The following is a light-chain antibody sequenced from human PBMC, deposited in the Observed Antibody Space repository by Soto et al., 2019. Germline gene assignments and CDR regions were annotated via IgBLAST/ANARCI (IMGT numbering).Light chain of an antibody. CDR2: DAS. J-gene: IGKJ1*01. CDR3: QQYDRLPRT. V-gene: IGKV1-33*01. CDR1: QDISNY. Sequence: DIQITQSPSSLSASVGDRVTITCQASQDISNYLNWYKQKXGKAPKXXIYDASNLEAGVPSRFSGSGSGTDFTFTISSLQPEDIETYYCQQYDRLPRTFGQGTKVDIK.